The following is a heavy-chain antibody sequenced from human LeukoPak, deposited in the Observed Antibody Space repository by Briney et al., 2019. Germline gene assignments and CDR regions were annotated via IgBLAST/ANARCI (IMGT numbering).Heavy chain of an antibody. J-gene: IGHJ4*02. CDR3: AKSDY. Sequence: PGGSLRLSCAASGFTFSSYAMSWVRQAPGKGLEWVSYISSSASAIYYADSVKGRFTISRDNAKNSLYLQMNSLRAEDTAVYYCAKSDYWGQGTLVTVSS. CDR1: GFTFSSYA. CDR2: ISSSASAI. V-gene: IGHV3-48*03.